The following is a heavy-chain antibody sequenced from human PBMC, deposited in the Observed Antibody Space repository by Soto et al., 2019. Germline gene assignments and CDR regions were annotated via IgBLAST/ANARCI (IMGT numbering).Heavy chain of an antibody. CDR3: AREVVVAATLDYYYGMDV. CDR2: IYYSGST. J-gene: IGHJ6*02. CDR1: GGSISSYH. Sequence: KTSETLSLTCTVSGGSISSYHWSRIRQPPGKGLEWIGYIYYSGSTNYNPSLKSRVTISVDTSKNQFSLKLSSVTAADTAVYYCAREVVVAATLDYYYGMDVWGPGSTVTLSS. D-gene: IGHD2-15*01. V-gene: IGHV4-59*01.